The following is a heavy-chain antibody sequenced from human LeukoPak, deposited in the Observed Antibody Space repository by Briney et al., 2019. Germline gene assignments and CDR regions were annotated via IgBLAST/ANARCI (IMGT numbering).Heavy chain of an antibody. CDR3: ARRVPDYYYFYY. CDR2: ISYSGST. D-gene: IGHD3-9*01. Sequence: PSETLSLTCTVSGDSISSSAYFWAWIRQPPGKGLEWIGTISYSGSTYYNPSLTSPVTISVDTSKNQFSLKVNSVTAADAAVYYCARRVPDYYYFYYWGQGTLVTVSS. J-gene: IGHJ4*02. V-gene: IGHV4-39*07. CDR1: GDSISSSAYF.